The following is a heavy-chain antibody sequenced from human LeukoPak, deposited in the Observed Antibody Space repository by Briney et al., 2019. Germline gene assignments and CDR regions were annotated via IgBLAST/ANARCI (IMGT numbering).Heavy chain of an antibody. CDR1: GFTSSSYS. CDR3: ARDGYDFWSGYYYNYFDY. CDR2: ISSSSSYI. Sequence: GGSLRLSCAASGFTSSSYSMNWVRQAPGKGLEWVSSISSSSSYIYYADSVKGRFTISRDNAKNSLYLQMNSLRAEDTAVYYCARDGYDFWSGYYYNYFDYWGQGTLVTVSS. J-gene: IGHJ4*02. D-gene: IGHD3-3*01. V-gene: IGHV3-21*01.